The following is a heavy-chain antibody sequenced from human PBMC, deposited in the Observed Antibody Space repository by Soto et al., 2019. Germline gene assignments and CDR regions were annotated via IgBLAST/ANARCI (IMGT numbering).Heavy chain of an antibody. V-gene: IGHV1-69*01. D-gene: IGHD1-26*01. CDR3: ARQVSGAHVGHFEY. CDR2: IIPVYRTE. Sequence: QLQLLQSGAEVKKPGSSVNVSCKASGGTFGTYTISWVRQAPGQGLEWMGGIIPVYRTENYARKFQGRVTIIADESTDTAYMELSRLTSDDTAMYFCARQVSGAHVGHFEYWGQGTLVTVSS. J-gene: IGHJ4*02. CDR1: GGTFGTYT.